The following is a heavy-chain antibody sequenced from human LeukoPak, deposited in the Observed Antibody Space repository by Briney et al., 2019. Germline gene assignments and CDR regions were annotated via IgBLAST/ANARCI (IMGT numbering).Heavy chain of an antibody. CDR2: IYYSGST. V-gene: IGHV4-59*08. CDR1: GGSLSSHH. Sequence: PSETLSHTCTVSGGSLSSHHWSWIRQPPGKGLESIGYIYYSGSTNYNPSLKSRVTISVHTSKNQFSLKLSSVTAADTAVYYCARHSPQQLNAFDIWGQGTLVLVSS. D-gene: IGHD6-13*01. J-gene: IGHJ3*02. CDR3: ARHSPQQLNAFDI.